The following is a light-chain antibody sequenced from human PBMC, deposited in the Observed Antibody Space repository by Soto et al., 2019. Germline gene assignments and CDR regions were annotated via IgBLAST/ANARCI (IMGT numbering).Light chain of an antibody. CDR2: DVT. CDR3: SAYRIISTFVV. CDR1: SSDVGGYNY. V-gene: IGLV2-14*01. Sequence: QSALTQPASVSGSPGQSITISCTGTSSDVGGYNYVSWYQQHPGKAPKPMIYDVTYRPSGVSNRCSGSKSGNTASLTISGLQAEDEADSYCSAYRIISTFVVFGGATKLTVL. J-gene: IGLJ2*01.